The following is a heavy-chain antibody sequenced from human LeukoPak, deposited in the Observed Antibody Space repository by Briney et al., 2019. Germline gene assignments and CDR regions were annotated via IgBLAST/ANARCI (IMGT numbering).Heavy chain of an antibody. CDR3: AKGSGYSDYGPGAYYYYMDV. V-gene: IGHV4-34*01. J-gene: IGHJ6*03. D-gene: IGHD5-12*01. Sequence: PSETLSLTCTVSGGSISSYYWSWIRQPPGKGLEWIGEINHSGSTNYNPSLKSRVTISVDTSKNQFSLKLRSVTAADTAVYYCAKGSGYSDYGPGAYYYYMDVWGKGTTVTVSS. CDR1: GGSISSYY. CDR2: INHSGST.